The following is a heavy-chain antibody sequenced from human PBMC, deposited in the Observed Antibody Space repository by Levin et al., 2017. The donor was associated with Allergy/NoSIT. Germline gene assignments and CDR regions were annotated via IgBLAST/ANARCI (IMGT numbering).Heavy chain of an antibody. J-gene: IGHJ4*02. CDR2: ISYDGSNK. CDR1: GFTFSSYG. V-gene: IGHV3-30*18. CDR3: AKDPAGCSGGSCYHYFDY. Sequence: GGSLRLSCAASGFTFSSYGMHWVRQAPGKGLEWVAVISYDGSNKYYADSVKGRFTISRDNSKNTLYLQMNSLRAEDTAVYYCAKDPAGCSGGSCYHYFDYWGQGTLVTVSS. D-gene: IGHD2-15*01.